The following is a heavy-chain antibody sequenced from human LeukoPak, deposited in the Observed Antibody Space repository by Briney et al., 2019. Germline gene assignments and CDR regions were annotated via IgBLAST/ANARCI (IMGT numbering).Heavy chain of an antibody. J-gene: IGHJ4*02. CDR3: ARGDGGNSAFDY. CDR1: GFTFSDYY. Sequence: GGSLRLSCAASGFTFSDYYMSWIRQTPEKGLEWVSYIGGNSYYTNYADSVKGRFTISRDNAKNSLYLQMNSLRAEDTAVYYCARGDGGNSAFDYCGQGNLVTVSS. D-gene: IGHD4-23*01. CDR2: IGGNSYYT. V-gene: IGHV3-11*05.